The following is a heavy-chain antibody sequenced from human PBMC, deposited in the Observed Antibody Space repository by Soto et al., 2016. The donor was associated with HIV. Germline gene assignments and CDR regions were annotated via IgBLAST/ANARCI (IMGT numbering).Heavy chain of an antibody. CDR2: IYSGGST. Sequence: EVQLVESGGGLVQPGGSLRLSCAASGFTVSSNYMSWVRQAPGKGLEWVSVIYSGGSTYYADSVKGRFTISRDNSKNTLYFQMNSLRAEDTAVYYCARRYYDSSGYLYYYGMDVWGQGTTVTVSS. V-gene: IGHV3-66*04. CDR1: GFTVSSNY. D-gene: IGHD3-22*01. J-gene: IGHJ6*02. CDR3: ARRYYDSSGYLYYYGMDV.